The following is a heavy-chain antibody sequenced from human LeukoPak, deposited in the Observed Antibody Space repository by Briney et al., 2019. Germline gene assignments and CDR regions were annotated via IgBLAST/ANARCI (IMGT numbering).Heavy chain of an antibody. V-gene: IGHV4-34*01. CDR1: GGSFRGYY. CDR3: ARQGEHIVVVPAASRKKYFDY. CDR2: INHSGST. J-gene: IGHJ4*02. Sequence: PSETLSLTCAVDGGSFRGYYWSWLRQPPGKGLEWSGEINHSGSTNYNPSLKSRVTISVDTSKNQFSLKLSSVTAADTAVYYCARQGEHIVVVPAASRKKYFDYWGQGTLVTVSS. D-gene: IGHD2-2*01.